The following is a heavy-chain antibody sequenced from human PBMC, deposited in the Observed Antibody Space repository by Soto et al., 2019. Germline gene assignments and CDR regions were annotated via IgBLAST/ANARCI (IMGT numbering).Heavy chain of an antibody. D-gene: IGHD6-19*01. Sequence: LRLSCAASGFTVSSNYMSWVRQAPGKGLEWVSIIYSGGSTYYADSVKGRFTISRDNSKNTLYLQMNSLRAEDTAVYYCARVAAVAATDFDYWGQGTLVTVSS. CDR3: ARVAAVAATDFDY. CDR1: GFTVSSNY. V-gene: IGHV3-66*01. J-gene: IGHJ4*02. CDR2: IYSGGST.